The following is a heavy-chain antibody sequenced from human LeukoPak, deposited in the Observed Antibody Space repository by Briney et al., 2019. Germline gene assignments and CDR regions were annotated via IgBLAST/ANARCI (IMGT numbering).Heavy chain of an antibody. CDR3: AKFKFAWGSDY. CDR1: EFDFSSHA. V-gene: IGHV3-23*01. Sequence: GGSLRLFCAASEFDFSSHAMSWVRQAPGKGLEWVSAISGSGGSTYYADSVKGRFTISRDNSKNTLYLQMNSLRAEDTAVYYCAKFKFAWGSDYWGQGTLVTVSS. D-gene: IGHD7-27*01. CDR2: ISGSGGST. J-gene: IGHJ4*02.